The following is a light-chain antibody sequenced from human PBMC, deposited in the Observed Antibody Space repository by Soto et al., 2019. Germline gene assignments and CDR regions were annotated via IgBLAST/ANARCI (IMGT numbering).Light chain of an antibody. J-gene: IGLJ1*01. CDR2: GNS. V-gene: IGLV1-40*01. CDR1: SSNIGAGYD. CDR3: QSYDSSLSGLV. Sequence: QSVLTQPPSVSGAPGQRVTISCTGSSSNIGAGYDVHWYQQLPGTAPKLLIYGNSNRPSGVPDRFSGSKSGTSASLAITGXQAXXXXXXXCQSYDSSLSGLVFGTGTKLTVL.